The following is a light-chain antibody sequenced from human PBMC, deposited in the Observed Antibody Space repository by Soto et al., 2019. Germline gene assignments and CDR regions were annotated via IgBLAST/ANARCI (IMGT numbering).Light chain of an antibody. CDR1: QSISSW. CDR3: QQYNSYST. Sequence: DIQMTQSPSTLSASVGDRVTITCRAIQSISSWLAWYQQKPGKSPKLLIDKASRLESGVPSRFSGSGSGTEFTLTISSRQPDDFATYYCQQYNSYSTFGQGTKVEIK. V-gene: IGKV1-5*03. J-gene: IGKJ1*01. CDR2: KAS.